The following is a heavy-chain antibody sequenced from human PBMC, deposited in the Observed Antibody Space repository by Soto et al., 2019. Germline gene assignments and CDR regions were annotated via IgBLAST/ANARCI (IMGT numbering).Heavy chain of an antibody. CDR2: IYYSGST. V-gene: IGHV4-59*01. Sequence: QVQLQESGPGLVKPSETLSLNCTVSGGSISSYYWSWIRQPPGKGLEWIGDIYYSGSTDYNPSLKCRVTISVDPSKNLFSLTLRSVTAADTAVYYCASLGYESPSNWFDPWGQGTLVTVSS. D-gene: IGHD5-12*01. CDR1: GGSISSYY. CDR3: ASLGYESPSNWFDP. J-gene: IGHJ5*02.